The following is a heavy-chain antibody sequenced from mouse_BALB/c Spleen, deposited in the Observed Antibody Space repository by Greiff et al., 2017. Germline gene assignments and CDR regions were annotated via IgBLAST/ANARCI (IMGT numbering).Heavy chain of an antibody. Sequence: EVQLVESGPSLVKPSQTLSLTCSVTGDSITSGYWNWIRKFPGNKLEYMGYISYSGSTYYNPSLKSRISITRDTSKNQYYLQLNSVTTEDTATYYCARGGYSGSSYWFAYWGQGTLVTVSA. CDR3: ARGGYSGSSYWFAY. CDR2: ISYSGST. D-gene: IGHD1-1*01. V-gene: IGHV3-8*02. CDR1: GDSITSGY. J-gene: IGHJ3*01.